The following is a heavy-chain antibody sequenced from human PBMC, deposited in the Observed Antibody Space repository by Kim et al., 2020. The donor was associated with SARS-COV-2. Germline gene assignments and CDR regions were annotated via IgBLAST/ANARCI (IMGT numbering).Heavy chain of an antibody. J-gene: IGHJ6*01. V-gene: IGHV4-34*01. CDR1: GGSFSGYY. D-gene: IGHD6-19*01. CDR2: INHSGST. CDR3: ARGPDSSGWYSVDWYYYG. Sequence: SETLSLTCAVYGGSFSGYYWSWIRQPPGKGLEWIGEINHSGSTNYNPSLKSRVTISVDTSKNQFSLKLSSVTAADTAVYYCARGPDSSGWYSVDWYYYG.